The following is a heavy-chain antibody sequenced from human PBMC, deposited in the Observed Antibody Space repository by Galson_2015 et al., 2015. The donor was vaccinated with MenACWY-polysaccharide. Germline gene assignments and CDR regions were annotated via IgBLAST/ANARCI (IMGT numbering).Heavy chain of an antibody. CDR3: AHTKGEWFGDLLISPNWFDP. V-gene: IGHV2-5*01. J-gene: IGHJ5*02. Sequence: PALVKPTQTLTLTCTFSGFSLNTNKMGVGWIRQPPGKAPEWLALIYWNDDKRYSPSLKSRLTITKDTSKNQVVLIMTNMDPVDTGTYYCAHTKGEWFGDLLISPNWFDPWGQGILVTVSS. CDR1: GFSLNTNKMG. D-gene: IGHD3-10*01. CDR2: IYWNDDK.